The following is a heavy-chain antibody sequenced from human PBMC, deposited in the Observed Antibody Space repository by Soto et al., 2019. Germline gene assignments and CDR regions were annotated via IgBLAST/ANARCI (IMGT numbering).Heavy chain of an antibody. D-gene: IGHD6-19*01. CDR3: AKYVYNTGCRLPLDP. CDR1: GFRFSTYG. J-gene: IGHJ5*02. Sequence: QVQLVESGGGVVQPGRSLRLSCAASGFRFSTYGMHWVRQAPGKGLEWVAIISNDGSEIYYGDSVRGRFTISRDNSKNSLFLQMNSLRPEHTAVYYCAKYVYNTGCRLPLDPWGHGTLVTVSS. V-gene: IGHV3-30*18. CDR2: ISNDGSEI.